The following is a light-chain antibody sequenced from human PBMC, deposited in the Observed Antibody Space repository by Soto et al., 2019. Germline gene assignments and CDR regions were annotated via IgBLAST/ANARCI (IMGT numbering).Light chain of an antibody. V-gene: IGLV2-8*01. CDR1: SSDVGGYNY. J-gene: IGLJ2*01. CDR2: EVS. CDR3: SSYAGSNIL. Sequence: QSALTQPPSASGSPGQSVTIFCTGTSSDVGGYNYVSWYQQHPGKVPKLMIYEVSKWPSGVPDRFSGSKSGNTASLTVSGLQAEDEADYYCSSYAGSNILFGGGTKLTVL.